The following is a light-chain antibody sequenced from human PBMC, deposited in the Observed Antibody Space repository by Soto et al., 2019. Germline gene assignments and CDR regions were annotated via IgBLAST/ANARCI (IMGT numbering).Light chain of an antibody. V-gene: IGKV3-15*01. Sequence: EIVMTQSPATLSVSPGERATLSFRTSQSVSSKLAWYQQKPGQAPRLLIYGASTRATGIPARFSGSGSGTEFTLTISSLQSEDFAVYYCQQYNNWPPYTFGQGTKVDI. CDR2: GAS. J-gene: IGKJ2*01. CDR3: QQYNNWPPYT. CDR1: QSVSSK.